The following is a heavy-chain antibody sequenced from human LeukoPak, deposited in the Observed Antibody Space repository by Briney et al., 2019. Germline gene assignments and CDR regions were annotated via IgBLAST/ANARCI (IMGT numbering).Heavy chain of an antibody. J-gene: IGHJ4*02. D-gene: IGHD2-2*01. CDR3: ATGTVVVPAAQFDY. V-gene: IGHV1-24*01. CDR2: FDPEDGET. Sequence: ASVKVSCKVSGYTLTELSMHWVRQAPGKGLEWMGGFDPEDGETIYAQKFQGRVTMTEDTSTDTAYMELSSLRSEDTAVYYCATGTVVVPAAQFDYWGQGTLVTVSS. CDR1: GYTLTELS.